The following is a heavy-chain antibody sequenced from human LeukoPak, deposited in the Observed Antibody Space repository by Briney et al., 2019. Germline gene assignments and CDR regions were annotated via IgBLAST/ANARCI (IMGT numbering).Heavy chain of an antibody. D-gene: IGHD4-17*01. CDR2: INTISSTK. CDR3: ARGKIGYYYGDYDGY. J-gene: IGHJ4*02. V-gene: IGHV3-48*02. CDR1: GFTFSSYD. Sequence: GGSLRLSCAASGFTFSSYDMNWVRQAPGKGLEWVSYINTISSTKYYADSVKGRFTISRDNAKNSLSLQMNSLRDEDTAVYYCARGKIGYYYGDYDGYWGQGTRVTVSS.